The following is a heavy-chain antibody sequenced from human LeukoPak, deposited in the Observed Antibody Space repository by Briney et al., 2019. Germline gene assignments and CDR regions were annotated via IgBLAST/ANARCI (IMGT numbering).Heavy chain of an antibody. V-gene: IGHV3-74*01. CDR3: AMGPYYYDSSGYYY. J-gene: IGHJ4*02. CDR1: GSTFTSYW. Sequence: PGGSLRLSCVASGSTFTSYWMHWVRQAPGKGLVWVSRINSDGSSTNYADSVKGRFTISRDNAKNTLYLQMNRLRAEDTAVYYCAMGPYYYDSSGYYYWGQGTLVTVSS. CDR2: INSDGSST. D-gene: IGHD3-22*01.